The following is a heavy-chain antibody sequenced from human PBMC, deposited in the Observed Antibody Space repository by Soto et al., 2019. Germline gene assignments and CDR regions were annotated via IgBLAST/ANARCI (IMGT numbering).Heavy chain of an antibody. V-gene: IGHV5-51*01. CDR2: IYPGDSDT. CDR3: ARLAGYGDYVDYFDF. CDR1: GYIFSIYC. J-gene: IGHJ4*02. D-gene: IGHD4-17*01. Sequence: RGESLKISCKASGYIFSIYCIGWVRQMPGKGLEWMGIIYPGDSDTRYSPSFQGQVTISADKSISTAYLQWSTLKASDTAMYYCARLAGYGDYVDYFDFWGQGTLVTVSS.